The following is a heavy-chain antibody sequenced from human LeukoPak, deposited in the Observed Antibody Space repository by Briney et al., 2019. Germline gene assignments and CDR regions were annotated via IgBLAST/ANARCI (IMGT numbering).Heavy chain of an antibody. J-gene: IGHJ5*01. V-gene: IGHV3-23*01. CDR1: GFTFSSYA. D-gene: IGHD6-13*01. CDR3: AKDGVYRRHRRSWFKGYNWFDS. CDR2: ISGSGGST. Sequence: GGSLRLSCAASGFTFSSYAMSWVRQAPGKGLEWVSGISGSGGSTYYPDSVKGRFTISRDNSKNTLYLQMNRVRAEDTAVYYCAKDGVYRRHRRSWFKGYNWFDSWGQGSLVAVSS.